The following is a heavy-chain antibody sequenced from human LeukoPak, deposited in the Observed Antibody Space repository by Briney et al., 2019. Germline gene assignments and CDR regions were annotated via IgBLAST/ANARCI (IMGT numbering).Heavy chain of an antibody. CDR2: ITTTSSYI. J-gene: IGHJ6*03. D-gene: IGHD6-13*01. V-gene: IGHV3-21*01. Sequence: GGSLRLSCAASGFTFSSYTMNWVRQAPGKGLEWVSSITTTSSYIYYADSVKGRFTISRDNAKSSLFLQMNSLRAEDTGVYYCASDSSSSPAYYHYYMDARGKGTTVTVSS. CDR1: GFTFSSYT. CDR3: ASDSSSSPAYYHYYMDA.